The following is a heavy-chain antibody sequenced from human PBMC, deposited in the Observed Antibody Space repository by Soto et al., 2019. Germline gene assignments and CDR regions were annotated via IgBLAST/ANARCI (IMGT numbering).Heavy chain of an antibody. CDR3: ARHYYDFWSGRYYFDY. V-gene: IGHV4-59*08. Sequence: SETLSLTCTVSGGSISSYYWSWIRQPPGKGLEWIGYIYYSGSTNYNPSLKSRVTISVDTSKNQFSLKLSSVTAADTAVYYCARHYYDFWSGRYYFDYWGQGTLVTVSS. CDR1: GGSISSYY. J-gene: IGHJ4*02. CDR2: IYYSGST. D-gene: IGHD3-3*01.